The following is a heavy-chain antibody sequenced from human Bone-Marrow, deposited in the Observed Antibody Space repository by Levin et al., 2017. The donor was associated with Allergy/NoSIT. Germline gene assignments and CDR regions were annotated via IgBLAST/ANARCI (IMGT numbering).Heavy chain of an antibody. CDR2: VGNGGETT. CDR1: GFTLSNYA. Sequence: AGSLRLSCVASGFTLSNYAMTWVRQAPGKGLEWVSSVGNGGETTYYADSVKGRFTISRDNSKNTMSLQMTGLRAEDTAIYFCARGWREPDYWGQGTLVTVSS. V-gene: IGHV3-23*01. D-gene: IGHD1-26*01. CDR3: ARGWREPDY. J-gene: IGHJ4*02.